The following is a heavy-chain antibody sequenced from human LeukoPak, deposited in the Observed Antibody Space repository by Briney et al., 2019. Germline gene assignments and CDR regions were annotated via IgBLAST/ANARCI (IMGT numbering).Heavy chain of an antibody. CDR2: IYPGDSDT. Sequence: GGSLRLSCRGSGYIFTSYWIGWVRQMRGKGLEWMGIIYPGDSDTRYSPSFQGQFTISADKSISTAYLQWSSLKASDTAMYYCARHGDYDYVWGIGYWGQGTLVTVSS. CDR1: GYIFTSYW. D-gene: IGHD3-16*01. J-gene: IGHJ4*02. V-gene: IGHV5-51*01. CDR3: ARHGDYDYVWGIGY.